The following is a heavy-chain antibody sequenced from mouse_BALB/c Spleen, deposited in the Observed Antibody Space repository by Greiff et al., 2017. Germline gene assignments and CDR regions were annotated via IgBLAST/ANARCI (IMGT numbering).Heavy chain of an antibody. CDR3: ARSMISYAMDY. V-gene: IGHV5-15*02. J-gene: IGHJ4*01. D-gene: IGHD2-3*01. CDR2: ISNLAYSI. Sequence: ELQLVESGGGLVQPGGSRKLSCAASGFTFSDYGMAWVRQAPGKGPEWVAFISNLAYSIYYADTVTGRFTISRENAKNTLYLEMSSLRSEDTAMYYCARSMISYAMDYWGQGTSVTVSS. CDR1: GFTFSDYG.